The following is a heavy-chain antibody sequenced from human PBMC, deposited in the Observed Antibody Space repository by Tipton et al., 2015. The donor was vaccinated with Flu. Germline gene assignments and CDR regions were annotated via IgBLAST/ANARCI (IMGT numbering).Heavy chain of an antibody. CDR1: GFTFSDYW. V-gene: IGHV3-7*03. D-gene: IGHD6-13*01. CDR3: VRGIASAASL. J-gene: IGHJ3*01. Sequence: SPRLSCAASGFTFSDYWMTWVRQAPGKGLEWVANINQDGSVKYFVDSVKGRFTISRDNAKNLVYLQMSSLRADDMAVYYCVRGIASAASLWGQGTMVTVSS. CDR2: INQDGSVK.